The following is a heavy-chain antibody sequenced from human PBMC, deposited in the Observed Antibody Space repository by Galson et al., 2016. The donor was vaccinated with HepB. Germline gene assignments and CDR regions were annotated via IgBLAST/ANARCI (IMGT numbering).Heavy chain of an antibody. CDR2: INPKNGAT. CDR1: GYSFTTYF. J-gene: IGHJ4*02. D-gene: IGHD5-12*01. V-gene: IGHV1-2*02. CDR3: LGEAHGYSGF. Sequence: SVKVSCKASGYSFTTYFIYWVRQAPGQGLEWMGWINPKNGATRYAQKFEDRVTMSRDTSTATVYMELTSVTADDTAVFYCLGEAHGYSGFWGQGTLVTVSS.